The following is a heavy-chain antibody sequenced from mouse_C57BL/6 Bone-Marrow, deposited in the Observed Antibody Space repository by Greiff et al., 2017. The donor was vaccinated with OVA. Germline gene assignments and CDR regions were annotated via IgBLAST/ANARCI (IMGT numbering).Heavy chain of an antibody. CDR1: GYTFTSYG. Sequence: VQLQQSGAELARPGASVKLSCKASGYTFTSYGISWVKQRTGQGLEWIGEIYPRSGNTYYNEKFKGKATLTADKSSSPAYMELRSLTSEDSAVYFCERGGRTGQLRLRDYFDYWGQGTTLTVSS. J-gene: IGHJ2*01. CDR2: IYPRSGNT. V-gene: IGHV1-81*01. CDR3: ERGGRTGQLRLRDYFDY. D-gene: IGHD3-2*02.